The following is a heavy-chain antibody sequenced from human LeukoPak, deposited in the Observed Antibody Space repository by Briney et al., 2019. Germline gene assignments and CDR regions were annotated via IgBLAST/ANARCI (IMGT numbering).Heavy chain of an antibody. CDR1: GLTVSSNC. CDR3: ARERIYYGPGGDLRDARLFYYYGMDV. D-gene: IGHD3-10*01. V-gene: IGHV3-53*01. J-gene: IGHJ6*02. CDR2: IYSDSKT. Sequence: GGSLRLSCAGSGLTVSSNCMSWVRQAPGKGLEWVSVIYSDSKTNYADSVRGRFTISRDNSKNTLYLQMSSLSDEDTAVYFCARERIYYGPGGDLRDARLFYYYGMDVWGQGTTVTVSS.